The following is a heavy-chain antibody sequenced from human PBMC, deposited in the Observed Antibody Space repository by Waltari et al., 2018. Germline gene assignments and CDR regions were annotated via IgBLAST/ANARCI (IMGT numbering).Heavy chain of an antibody. J-gene: IGHJ4*02. CDR1: GFTFSNYW. D-gene: IGHD1-1*01. CDR2: IDRDGSGT. CDR3: ARVEAGTIRGFAY. V-gene: IGHV3-74*01. Sequence: EVQLVESGGGLVQPGGSLRLSCAASGFTFSNYWMHWVRQAPGKGLVGVSRIDRDGSGTIYADSVKGRFTISRDNAKNTVYLQMNSLRAEDTAVYYCARVEAGTIRGFAYWGQGTPVTVSS.